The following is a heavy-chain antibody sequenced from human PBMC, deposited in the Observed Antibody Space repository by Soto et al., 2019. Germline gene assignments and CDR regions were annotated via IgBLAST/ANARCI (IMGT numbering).Heavy chain of an antibody. J-gene: IGHJ6*02. CDR1: GGTFSSYA. CDR3: ARGVYDILTGSYYYYYYGMDV. CDR2: IIPIFGTA. D-gene: IGHD3-9*01. V-gene: IGHV1-69*06. Sequence: SVKVSCKASGGTFSSYAISWVRQAPGQGLEWMGGIIPIFGTANYAQKFQGRVTITADKSTSTAYMELSSLRSEDTAVYYCARGVYDILTGSYYYYYYGMDVWGRGTTVT.